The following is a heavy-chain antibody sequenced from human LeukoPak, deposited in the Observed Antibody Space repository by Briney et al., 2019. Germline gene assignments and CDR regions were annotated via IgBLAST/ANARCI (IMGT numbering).Heavy chain of an antibody. V-gene: IGHV1-2*02. CDR1: GYTFTGYY. CDR2: INPNSGGT. Sequence: GASVKVSCKASGYTFTGYYMHWVRQAPGQGLEWMGWINPNSGGTNYAQKFQGRVTMTRDTSISTAYMELSRLRYDDTAVYYCARVRIAVAGKYYFDYWDQGALVTVSS. D-gene: IGHD6-19*01. J-gene: IGHJ4*02. CDR3: ARVRIAVAGKYYFDY.